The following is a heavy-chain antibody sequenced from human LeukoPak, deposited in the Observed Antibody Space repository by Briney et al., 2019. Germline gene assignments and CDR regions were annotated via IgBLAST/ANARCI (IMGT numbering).Heavy chain of an antibody. V-gene: IGHV4-34*01. CDR2: IDHSGST. CDR1: GGSFSGYY. CDR3: ARARPKEWELLGSAVFDY. J-gene: IGHJ4*02. Sequence: SETLSLTCAVYGGSFSGYYWSWIRQPPGKGLEWIGEIDHSGSTSYNPSLKSRVTISVDTSKNQFSLKLSSVTAADTAVYYCARARPKEWELLGSAVFDYWGQGTLVTVSS. D-gene: IGHD1-26*01.